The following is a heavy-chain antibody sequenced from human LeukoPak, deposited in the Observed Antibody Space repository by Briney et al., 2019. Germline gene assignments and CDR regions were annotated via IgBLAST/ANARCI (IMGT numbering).Heavy chain of an antibody. CDR2: ISYDGSNK. CDR1: GFTFSSYG. J-gene: IGHJ3*02. V-gene: IGHV3-30*03. Sequence: ESGGSLRLSCAASGFTFSSYGMHWVRQAPGKGLEWVAVISYDGSNKYYADSVKGRFTISRDNSKNTLYLQMNSLRAEDTAVYYCATGLRGVINDAFDIWGQGTMVTVSS. D-gene: IGHD3-10*01. CDR3: ATGLRGVINDAFDI.